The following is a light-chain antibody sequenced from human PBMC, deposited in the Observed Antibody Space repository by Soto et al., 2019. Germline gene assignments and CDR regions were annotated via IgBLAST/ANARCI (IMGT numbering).Light chain of an antibody. J-gene: IGLJ1*01. CDR3: SSYTSSFTRV. V-gene: IGLV2-14*01. CDR1: SSDVGGYNY. Sequence: ALTQPASVSGSPGQSITISCTGTSSDVGGYNYVSWYQQLPGKAPKLVIYDVSNRPSGVSNRFSGSKSGNTASLIISGLQAEDEADYYCSSYTSSFTRVFGTGTKVTVL. CDR2: DVS.